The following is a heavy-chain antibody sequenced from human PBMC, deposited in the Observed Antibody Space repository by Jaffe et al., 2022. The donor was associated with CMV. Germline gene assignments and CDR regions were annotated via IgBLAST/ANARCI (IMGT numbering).Heavy chain of an antibody. CDR1: GYTFTSYA. D-gene: IGHD6-13*01. V-gene: IGHV1-3*01. J-gene: IGHJ6*03. CDR2: INAGNGNT. Sequence: QVQLVQSGAEVKKPGASVKVSCKASGYTFTSYAMHWVRQAPGQRLEWMGWINAGNGNTKYSQKFQGRVTITRDTSASTAYMELSSLRSEDTAVYYCARDRAAAGIHYYYYMDVWGKGTTVTVSS. CDR3: ARDRAAAGIHYYYYMDV.